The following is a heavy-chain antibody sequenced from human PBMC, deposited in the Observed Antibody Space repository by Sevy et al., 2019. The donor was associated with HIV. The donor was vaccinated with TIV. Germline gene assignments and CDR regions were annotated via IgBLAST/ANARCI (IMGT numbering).Heavy chain of an antibody. D-gene: IGHD5-12*01. CDR2: IKQDGSEK. CDR3: SREGSPYDTYYYYYGMDV. J-gene: IGHJ6*02. CDR1: GFTFNSYW. Sequence: GGSLRLSCAASGFTFNSYWMSWVRQAPGKGLEWVANIKQDGSEKYYVDSVKGRFTISRDNSQNSLFLQMNTLRAEDTAVYYCSREGSPYDTYYYYYGMDVWGQGTTVTVSS. V-gene: IGHV3-7*01.